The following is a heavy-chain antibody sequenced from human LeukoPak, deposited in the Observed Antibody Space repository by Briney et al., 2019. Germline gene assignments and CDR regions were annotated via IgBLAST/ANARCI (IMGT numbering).Heavy chain of an antibody. D-gene: IGHD3-3*01. CDR1: GGSFSNFV. CDR2: IVPVLGKA. J-gene: IGHJ5*02. CDR3: ANFDYDFLTAISP. Sequence: ASVKVSCKASGGSFSNFVISWVRQAPGQGFEWMGGIVPVLGKANYAQKFQSRLTITTDESTNTVYMDLNSLRSEDTAVYYCANFDYDFLTAISPWGQGTLVTVSS. V-gene: IGHV1-69*05.